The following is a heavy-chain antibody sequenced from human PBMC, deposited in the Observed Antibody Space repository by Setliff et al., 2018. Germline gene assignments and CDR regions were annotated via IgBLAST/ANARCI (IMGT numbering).Heavy chain of an antibody. V-gene: IGHV3-23*01. D-gene: IGHD2-2*01. CDR2: LSASGVST. CDR1: GFTFSTYA. Sequence: TGGSLRLSCAASGFTFSTYAMNWVRQAPGKGLEWVASLSASGVSTYYADSVKGQFTISRDNSNNILYLQMNNLRAEDTALYYCAKAESSTAASTPIDYWGRGILVTVSS. CDR3: AKAESSTAASTPIDY. J-gene: IGHJ4*02.